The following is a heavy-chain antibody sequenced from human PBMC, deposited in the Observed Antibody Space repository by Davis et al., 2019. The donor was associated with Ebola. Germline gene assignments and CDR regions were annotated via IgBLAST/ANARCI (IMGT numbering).Heavy chain of an antibody. Sequence: SETLSLTCTVPGGPSSSYYWRWIRQPPGKGLDWTGYLYYSGSTNYNPSLKSRVTISVDTSKNQFSLKLSSVTAADTAVYYCARRTGGFSNWFDPWGQGTLVTVSS. CDR2: LYYSGST. CDR1: GGPSSSYY. CDR3: ARRTGGFSNWFDP. J-gene: IGHJ5*02. D-gene: IGHD7-27*01. V-gene: IGHV4-59*08.